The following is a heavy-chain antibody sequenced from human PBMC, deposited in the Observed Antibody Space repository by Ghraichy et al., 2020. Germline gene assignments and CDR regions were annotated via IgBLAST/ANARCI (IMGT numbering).Heavy chain of an antibody. Sequence: SETLSLTCTVSGASITSFYWSWIRQSPGKGLQWIGYGHHSGSAYYRRSLKSRVTISVDTSKRHFSLRLTSLTAADTGVYYCARRHGYSGSMDYWGQGTLVSVSS. CDR1: GASITSFY. CDR2: GHHSGSA. V-gene: IGHV4-59*01. CDR3: ARRHGYSGSMDY. D-gene: IGHD5-12*01. J-gene: IGHJ4*02.